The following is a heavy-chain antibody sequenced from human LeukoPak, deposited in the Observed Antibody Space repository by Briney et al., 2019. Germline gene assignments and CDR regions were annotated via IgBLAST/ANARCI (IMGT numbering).Heavy chain of an antibody. CDR1: GYTFTSYD. V-gene: IGHV1-8*01. Sequence: ASVKVSCKASGYTFTSYDINWVRQATGQGLAWMGWMNPNSGNTGYAQKFQGRVTMTRNTSISTAYMELSSLRSGDTAVYYCARGYDYLYAEYFQHWGQGTLVTVSS. CDR3: ARGYDYLYAEYFQH. CDR2: MNPNSGNT. J-gene: IGHJ1*01. D-gene: IGHD4-11*01.